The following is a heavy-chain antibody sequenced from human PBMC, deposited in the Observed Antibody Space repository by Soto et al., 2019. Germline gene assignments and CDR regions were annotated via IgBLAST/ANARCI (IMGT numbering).Heavy chain of an antibody. V-gene: IGHV3-66*01. CDR1: GFTVSSNY. D-gene: IGHD3-3*01. Sequence: GGSLRLSCAASGFTVSSNYMSWVRQAPGKGLEWVSVIYSGGSTYYADSVKGRFTISRDNSKNTLYLQMNSLRAEDTAVYYCARGLGYYDFLSGYDYYYMDVSGKGTTVTVSS. CDR3: ARGLGYYDFLSGYDYYYMDV. J-gene: IGHJ6*03. CDR2: IYSGGST.